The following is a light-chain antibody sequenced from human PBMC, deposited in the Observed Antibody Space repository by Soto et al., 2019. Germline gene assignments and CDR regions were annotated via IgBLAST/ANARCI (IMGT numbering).Light chain of an antibody. CDR3: QQRSNWPPIT. V-gene: IGKV3-11*01. J-gene: IGKJ5*01. CDR2: DAS. CDR1: QSVSSY. Sequence: EIVLTQSPATLSLSPGERVTLSCRASQSVSSYLAWYQQKPGQAPRLLIYDASNRATGIPAGFSGSGSGTDFTLTISSLEPEDFAVYYCQQRSNWPPITFGQGTRLEIK.